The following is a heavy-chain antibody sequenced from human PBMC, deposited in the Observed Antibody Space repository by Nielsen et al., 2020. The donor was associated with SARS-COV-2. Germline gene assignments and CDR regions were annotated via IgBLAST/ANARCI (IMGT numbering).Heavy chain of an antibody. Sequence: GGSLRLSCAASGFIFDDYAMHWVRQAPGKGLEWVSGISWNSGSIGYADSVKGRFTISRDNAKNSLYLQMNSLRAEDTALYYCAKLVATTMGGIDAFDIWGQGTMVTVSS. CDR1: GFIFDDYA. V-gene: IGHV3-9*01. CDR3: AKLVATTMGGIDAFDI. D-gene: IGHD5-24*01. CDR2: ISWNSGSI. J-gene: IGHJ3*02.